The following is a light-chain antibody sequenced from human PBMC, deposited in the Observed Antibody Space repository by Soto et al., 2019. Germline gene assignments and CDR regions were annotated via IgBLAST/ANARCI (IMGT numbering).Light chain of an antibody. CDR2: TSS. CDR1: HSISNC. Sequence: DIQMTQSPSTLSASVGDRVTITCRAIHSISNCLNFYQQKTGKAPKPVIFTSSSLQCGFPSRFIGSGSGTDFTLTISSLQPEDFATYYCHQSNSTPPYTFGQGTRLEIK. V-gene: IGKV1-39*01. CDR3: HQSNSTPPYT. J-gene: IGKJ5*01.